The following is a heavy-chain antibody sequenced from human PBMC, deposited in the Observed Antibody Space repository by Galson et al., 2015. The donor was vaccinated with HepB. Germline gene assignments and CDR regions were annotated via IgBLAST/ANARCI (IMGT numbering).Heavy chain of an antibody. J-gene: IGHJ5*01. D-gene: IGHD3-10*01. Sequence: SLRLSCAASGFTFSSYTMNWVRQAPGKGLEWVSSIRSSSSYIYYADSVKGRFTISRDNAKNSLYLQMNSLRAEDTAVYYCARDPIVWFGTHGDSWGQGTLVTVSS. CDR3: ARDPIVWFGTHGDS. CDR2: IRSSSSYI. V-gene: IGHV3-21*01. CDR1: GFTFSSYT.